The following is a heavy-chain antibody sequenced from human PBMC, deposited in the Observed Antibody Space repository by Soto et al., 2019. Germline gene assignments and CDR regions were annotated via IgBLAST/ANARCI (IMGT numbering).Heavy chain of an antibody. CDR3: AKDYGGNLGAFDI. CDR2: ISWNSGSI. CDR1: GFTFDDYA. D-gene: IGHD2-21*02. V-gene: IGHV3-9*01. J-gene: IGHJ3*02. Sequence: SLRLSCAASGFTFDDYAMHWVRQAPGKGLEWVSGISWNSGSIGYADSVKGRFTISRDNAKNSLYLQMNSLRAEDTALYYCAKDYGGNLGAFDIWGQGTMVTVSS.